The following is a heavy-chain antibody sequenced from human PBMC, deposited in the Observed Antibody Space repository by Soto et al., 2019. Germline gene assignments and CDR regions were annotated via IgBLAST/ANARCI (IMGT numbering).Heavy chain of an antibody. CDR3: ANDRCNGDGMDV. CDR2: ISGSGGST. D-gene: IGHD4-17*01. Sequence: GVSLRLSFAASGFTFSSYAMSWFRQAPGKGLEWVSAISGSGGSTYYADSVKGRFTISRDNSKNTLYLQMNSLRAEDTAVYYCANDRCNGDGMDVWGQGTTVTVSS. CDR1: GFTFSSYA. V-gene: IGHV3-23*01. J-gene: IGHJ6*02.